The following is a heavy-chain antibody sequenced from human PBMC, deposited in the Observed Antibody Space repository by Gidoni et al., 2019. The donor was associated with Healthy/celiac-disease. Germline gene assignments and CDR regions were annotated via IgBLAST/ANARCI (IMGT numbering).Heavy chain of an antibody. CDR3: ARHNSKFGYTRDFDY. CDR2: IYYSGST. Sequence: QLQLQESGPGLLKPSETLSLTCTVSGCSIISSSYYWVWLRQTPGKGLEWIGSIYYSGSTYYNPYLERRVTISVDTSKNQFSLKLSSVTAADTAVYYCARHNSKFGYTRDFDYWGQGTLVTVSS. J-gene: IGHJ4*02. V-gene: IGHV4-39*01. D-gene: IGHD5-12*01. CDR1: GCSIISSSYY.